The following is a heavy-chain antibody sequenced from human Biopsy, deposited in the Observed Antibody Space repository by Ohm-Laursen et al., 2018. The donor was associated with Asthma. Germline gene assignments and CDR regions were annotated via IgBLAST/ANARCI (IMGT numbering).Heavy chain of an antibody. CDR3: ARTYYDFLTGQVKDVFGV. Sequence: GASVKVSCKALGYNFISFAIHWVRQAPGQRLGWMGWVNTGYGDTKYSQKFQGRVTITRDTSASTAYMELRSLRSEDTATYYCARTYYDFLTGQVKDVFGVWGQGTMVTVSS. D-gene: IGHD3-9*01. V-gene: IGHV1-3*04. CDR2: VNTGYGDT. CDR1: GYNFISFA. J-gene: IGHJ3*01.